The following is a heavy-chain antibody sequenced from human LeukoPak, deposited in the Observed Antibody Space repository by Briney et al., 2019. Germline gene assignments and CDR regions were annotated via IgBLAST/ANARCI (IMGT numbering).Heavy chain of an antibody. Sequence: ASVKVSCKASGYTFTSYYMHWVRQAPGQGLEWMGWINPNSGGTNYAQKFQGRVTMTRDTSISTAYMELSRLRSDDTAVYYCARAPAAAGTSLYYYYYYMDVWGKGTTVTISS. CDR2: INPNSGGT. V-gene: IGHV1-2*02. J-gene: IGHJ6*03. CDR1: GYTFTSYY. CDR3: ARAPAAAGTSLYYYYYYMDV. D-gene: IGHD6-13*01.